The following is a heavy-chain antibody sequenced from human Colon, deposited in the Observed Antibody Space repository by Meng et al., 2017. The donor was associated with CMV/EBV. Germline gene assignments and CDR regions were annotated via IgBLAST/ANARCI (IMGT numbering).Heavy chain of an antibody. CDR1: EFTFTDYW. Sequence: GGSLRLSCKGSEFTFTDYWIAWLRQMPGKGLEFMGMIFPADSDTRYSPSFQGLVSISADNSLNSDYLQFNSLKASDSAVYYCVRRRGNFMVDYWGQGTLVTVSS. D-gene: IGHD5-12*01. CDR2: IFPADSDT. CDR3: VRRRGNFMVDY. J-gene: IGHJ4*02. V-gene: IGHV5-51*01.